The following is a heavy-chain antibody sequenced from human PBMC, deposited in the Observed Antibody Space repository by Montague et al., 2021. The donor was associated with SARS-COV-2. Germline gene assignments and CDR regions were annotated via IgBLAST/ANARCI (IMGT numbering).Heavy chain of an antibody. Sequence: SVRLSCAASGFTFGMYAMSWVRQAPGKGLEWVSVIYSGGSSTYYADSVKGRFTIPRDNSKNTLYLQMNSLRAEDTAVYYCAKDRDPSSAYGMDVWGQGTTVTVSS. CDR3: AKDRDPSSAYGMDV. CDR1: GFTFGMYA. CDR2: IYSGGSST. V-gene: IGHV3-23*03. D-gene: IGHD3-10*01. J-gene: IGHJ6*02.